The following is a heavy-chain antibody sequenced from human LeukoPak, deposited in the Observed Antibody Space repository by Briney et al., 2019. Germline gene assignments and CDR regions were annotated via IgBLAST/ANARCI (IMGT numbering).Heavy chain of an antibody. CDR3: ARKSVPGSLLGDLDY. CDR1: GFTFRSYS. CDR2: ISSSSSYI. Sequence: GGSLRLCCAASGFTFRSYSMNCVRQAPGKGLEWVSSISSSSSYIYYADSVKGRFTISRDNAKNSLYLQMNSLRAEDTAVYFCARKSVPGSLLGDLDYWGQGTLVTVSS. J-gene: IGHJ4*02. D-gene: IGHD3-16*01. V-gene: IGHV3-21*01.